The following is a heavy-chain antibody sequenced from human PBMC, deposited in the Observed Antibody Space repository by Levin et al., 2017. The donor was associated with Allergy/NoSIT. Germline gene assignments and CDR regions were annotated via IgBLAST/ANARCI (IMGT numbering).Heavy chain of an antibody. D-gene: IGHD5-24*01. J-gene: IGHJ6*02. Sequence: GESLKISCKASGYTFTGYYVHWVRQAPGQGLEWMGWIDPFSGDTNYAQKFQGKVTMTRDTMNTAYLELSRLRSDDTAVYYCARFPPTYPLLENPPKDFYCGLDVWGQGTTVIVSS. CDR2: IDPFSGDT. CDR3: ARFPPTYPLLENPPKDFYCGLDV. V-gene: IGHV1-2*02. CDR1: GYTFTGYY.